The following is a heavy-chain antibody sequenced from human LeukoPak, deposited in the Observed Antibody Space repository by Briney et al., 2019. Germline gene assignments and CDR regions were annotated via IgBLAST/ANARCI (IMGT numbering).Heavy chain of an antibody. J-gene: IGHJ4*02. CDR3: ARDSCSSTTRYYFDY. CDR2: ISSSGSTI. CDR1: GFTFSDYY. Sequence: GGSLRLSCAASGFTFSDYYMSWIRQAPGKGLEWVSYISSSGSTIYYADSVKGRFTVSRDNAKNSLYLQMNSLRAEDTAVYYCARDSCSSTTRYYFDYWGQGTLVTVSS. V-gene: IGHV3-11*01. D-gene: IGHD2-2*01.